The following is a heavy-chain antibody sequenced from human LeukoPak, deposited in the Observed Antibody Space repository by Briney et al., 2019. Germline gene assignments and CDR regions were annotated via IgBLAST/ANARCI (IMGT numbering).Heavy chain of an antibody. D-gene: IGHD7-27*01. J-gene: IGHJ4*02. CDR2: INPSGGST. CDR1: GYTFTSYY. Sequence: ASMKVSCKASGYTFTSYYMHWVRQAPGQGLEWMGIINPSGGSTSYAQKFQGGVTMTRDTSTSTVYMELSSLRSEDTAVYYCARAIRTGLGIGSFDGWGQGTLVTVSS. V-gene: IGHV1-46*01. CDR3: ARAIRTGLGIGSFDG.